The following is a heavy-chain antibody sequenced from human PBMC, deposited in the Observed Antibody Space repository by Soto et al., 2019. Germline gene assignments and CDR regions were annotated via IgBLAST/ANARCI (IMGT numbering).Heavy chain of an antibody. V-gene: IGHV4-59*08. CDR1: CVSSGNFY. Sequence: SGTLSLTLTFACVSSGNFYCSCIWQPALQGLEWFGYVYYTGSTSYNPSLKRRVTFSADSSRGQFSLRLNSVTAADTAVYYCARTVLGPDLLADSFVAYYYYMDVWGQGTTVTVS. CDR3: ARTVLGPDLLADSFVAYYYYMDV. CDR2: VYYTGST. D-gene: IGHD3-9*01. J-gene: IGHJ6*03.